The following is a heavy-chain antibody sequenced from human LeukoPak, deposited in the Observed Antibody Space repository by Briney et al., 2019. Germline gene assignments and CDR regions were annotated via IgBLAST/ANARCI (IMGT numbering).Heavy chain of an antibody. D-gene: IGHD1-1*01. CDR1: GLTFSTYA. CDR3: ARVRQSPQIQLYYYYMDV. Sequence: PGGSLRLSCAASGLTFSTYAMTWVRQAPGKGLEWVSVISGSGGSTYYADSVKGRFTVSRDNAKNSVYLQMNSLRAEDTAVYYCARVRQSPQIQLYYYYMDVWGKGTTVTVSS. CDR2: ISGSGGST. V-gene: IGHV3-23*01. J-gene: IGHJ6*03.